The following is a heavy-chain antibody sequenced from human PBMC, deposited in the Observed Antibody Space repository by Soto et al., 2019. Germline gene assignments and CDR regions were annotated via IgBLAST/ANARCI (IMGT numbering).Heavy chain of an antibody. CDR1: GFTFSSHS. D-gene: IGHD3-22*01. CDR3: ARDLYYYDSSGYKDI. J-gene: IGHJ3*02. Sequence: PGGSLRLSCAASGFTFSSHSMNWVRQAPGKGLEWVSSISSSSSYIYYADSVKGRFTISRDNAKNSLYLQMSSLRAEDTAVYYCARDLYYYDSSGYKDIWGQGTMVTVSS. CDR2: ISSSSSYI. V-gene: IGHV3-21*01.